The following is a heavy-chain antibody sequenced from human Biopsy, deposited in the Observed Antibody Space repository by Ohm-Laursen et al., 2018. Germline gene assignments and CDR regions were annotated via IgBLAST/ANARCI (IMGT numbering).Heavy chain of an antibody. CDR2: IYYSGNT. V-gene: IGHV4-39*01. CDR3: ARQVDFWSGYVDY. CDR1: GGSISDSTYH. Sequence: ETLSLTCTVSGGSISDSTYHWGWIRQSPGKGLEWIGNIYYSGNTDYSPSLKSRVTISVDTSNNQFSLKLRSVTAADTAVYYCARQVDFWSGYVDYWGQGTLVPVSS. J-gene: IGHJ4*02. D-gene: IGHD3-3*01.